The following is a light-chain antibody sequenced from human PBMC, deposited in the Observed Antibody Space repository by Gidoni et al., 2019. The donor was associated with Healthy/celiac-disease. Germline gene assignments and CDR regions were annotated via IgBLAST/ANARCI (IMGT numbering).Light chain of an antibody. Sequence: DIQITQSPSTLSASVGDRVTITCRASQSISSWLAWYQQKPGKAPKLLIYKESSLESGVPSRFSGSGSGTEFTLTISSLQPDDVATYYCKQYNSYSATFGPGTKVDIK. CDR1: QSISSW. J-gene: IGKJ3*01. CDR3: KQYNSYSAT. CDR2: KES. V-gene: IGKV1-5*03.